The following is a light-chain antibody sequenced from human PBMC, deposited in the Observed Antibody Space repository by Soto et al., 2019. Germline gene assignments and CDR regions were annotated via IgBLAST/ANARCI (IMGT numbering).Light chain of an antibody. CDR1: QSVSSN. CDR3: QQYNNWPRWG. CDR2: GAS. Sequence: EIVMTQSPATLSVSPGERATLSCRASQSVSSNLAWYQQKPGQAPRLLIYGASTRATGIPARFSGSGSGTEFTLTISSLQSEDFAVYYCQQYNNWPRWGFCQGTKVEIK. V-gene: IGKV3-15*01. J-gene: IGKJ1*01.